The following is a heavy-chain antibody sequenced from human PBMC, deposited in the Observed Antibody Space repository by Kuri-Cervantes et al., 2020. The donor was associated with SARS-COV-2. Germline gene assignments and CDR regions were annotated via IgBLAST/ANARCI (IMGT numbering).Heavy chain of an antibody. CDR2: ISSNGDTT. Sequence: GGSLRLSCSASGFTFSSYAMYWVRQAPGKGLEYVSAISSNGDTTYYADSVKGRFTISRDNSKKNLYLQMSSLRAEDTAVYYCVNVRSYYASGACDYWGQGTPVTVSS. D-gene: IGHD3-10*01. J-gene: IGHJ4*02. V-gene: IGHV3-64D*06. CDR3: VNVRSYYASGACDY. CDR1: GFTFSSYA.